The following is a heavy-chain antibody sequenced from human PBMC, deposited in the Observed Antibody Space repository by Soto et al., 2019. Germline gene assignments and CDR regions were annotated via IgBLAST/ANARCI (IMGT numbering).Heavy chain of an antibody. Sequence: GASVKVSCKASGYTFTGYYMHWVRQAPGQGLEWMGWINPNSGGTNYAQKFQGWVTMTRDTSISTAYMELSRLRSDDTAVYYCARDPPPGPTGGMDVWGQGTTVTVSS. CDR3: ARDPPPGPTGGMDV. CDR2: INPNSGGT. CDR1: GYTFTGYY. J-gene: IGHJ6*02. V-gene: IGHV1-2*04. D-gene: IGHD7-27*01.